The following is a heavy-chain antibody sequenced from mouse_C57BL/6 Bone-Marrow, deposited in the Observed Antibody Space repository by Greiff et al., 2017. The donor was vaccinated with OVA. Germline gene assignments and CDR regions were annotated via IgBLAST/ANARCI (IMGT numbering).Heavy chain of an antibody. V-gene: IGHV1-15*01. CDR2: IDPETGGT. CDR1: GYTFTDYE. Sequence: QVQLQQSGAELVRPGASVTLSCKASGYTFTDYEMNWVKQPPGQGLEWIGVIDPETGGTAYNQKLKGKAILTEDKSSSTAYMELRSLTSEDSAVYYCTRGYSYYYAMDYWGQGTAVTVSS. D-gene: IGHD2-12*01. J-gene: IGHJ4*01. CDR3: TRGYSYYYAMDY.